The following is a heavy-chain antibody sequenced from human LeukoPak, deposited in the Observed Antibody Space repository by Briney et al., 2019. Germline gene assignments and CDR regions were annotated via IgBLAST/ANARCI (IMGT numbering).Heavy chain of an antibody. D-gene: IGHD1-7*01. CDR2: IKQDGSEK. Sequence: PGGSLRLSCAASGFTFSNYWMSWVRQAPGKGLEWVANIKQDGSEKNYVAFVKGRFTISRDNAKNSLFLQMNNLRAEDTAVYYCARACITGTTISDYWGQGTLVTVSS. CDR1: GFTFSNYW. V-gene: IGHV3-7*01. J-gene: IGHJ4*02. CDR3: ARACITGTTISDY.